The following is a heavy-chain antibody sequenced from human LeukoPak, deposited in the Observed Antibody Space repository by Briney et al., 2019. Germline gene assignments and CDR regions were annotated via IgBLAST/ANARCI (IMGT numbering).Heavy chain of an antibody. D-gene: IGHD1-26*01. CDR2: IWYDGSNE. V-gene: IGHV3-30*02. Sequence: GGSLRLSCAASGITFSTYGMHWVRQAPGKGLEWVAVIWYDGSNEYYADSVKGRFTISRDNPKNTVDLQMNSLRTEDTAMYFCGKGIGGSFAAGNHWGQGTLVTVSS. CDR1: GITFSTYG. CDR3: GKGIGGSFAAGNH. J-gene: IGHJ5*02.